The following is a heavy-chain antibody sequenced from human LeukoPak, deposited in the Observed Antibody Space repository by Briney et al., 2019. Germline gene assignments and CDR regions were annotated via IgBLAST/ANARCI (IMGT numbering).Heavy chain of an antibody. CDR3: AKAGVRYFDSSGMYAFDF. J-gene: IGHJ3*01. Sequence: SETLSLTCAVSGGSISSSSYYWAWIRQPPGKGLDWIGTIYYSGSTYHNPSLKSRVTMSVDTSRNQFSLKLSSVDAADTAVYYCAKAGVRYFDSSGMYAFDFWGQGTTVTVSS. CDR1: GGSISSSSYY. CDR2: IYYSGST. D-gene: IGHD3-22*01. V-gene: IGHV4-39*01.